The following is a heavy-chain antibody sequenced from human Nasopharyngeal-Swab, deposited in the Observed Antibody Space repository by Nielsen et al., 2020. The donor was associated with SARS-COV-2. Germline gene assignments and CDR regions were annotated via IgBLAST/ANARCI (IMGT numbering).Heavy chain of an antibody. J-gene: IGHJ3*02. Sequence: GESLKISCAASGFTFSSYAMSWVRQAPGKGLEWVSAISGSGGSTYYADSVKGRFTISRDNSKNTLYLQMNSLRAEDTAVYYCAAQRGVLRYFDWLLPDAFDIWGQGTMVTVSS. D-gene: IGHD3-9*01. CDR3: AAQRGVLRYFDWLLPDAFDI. CDR1: GFTFSSYA. V-gene: IGHV3-23*01. CDR2: ISGSGGST.